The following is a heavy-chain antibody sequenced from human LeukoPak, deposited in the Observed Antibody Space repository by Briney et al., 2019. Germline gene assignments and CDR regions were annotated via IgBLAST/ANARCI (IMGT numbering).Heavy chain of an antibody. D-gene: IGHD3-22*01. J-gene: IGHJ4*02. CDR2: IPYDGSNQ. V-gene: IGHV3-30*18. CDR3: AKGYYYDSSGYYQHFDH. CDR1: GFTFSSFG. Sequence: GGSLRLSCTASGFTFSSFGIHWVRQAPGKGLEWVALIPYDGSNQYYADSVKGRFTISRDNSKNTLYLQMNSLRAEDTAVYYCAKGYYYDSSGYYQHFDHWGQGTLVTVSS.